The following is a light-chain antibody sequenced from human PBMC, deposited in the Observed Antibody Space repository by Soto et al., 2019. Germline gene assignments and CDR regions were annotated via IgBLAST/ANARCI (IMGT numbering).Light chain of an antibody. CDR3: QTYNSAPRT. J-gene: IGKJ1*01. CDR2: AAS. Sequence: DIQMTQSPSSLSASVGDRVTITCRASQGISNYLAWYQQKPGKVPKLLIYAASTLQSGVPSRFSVSGSWTDFTLTISSLQPEYVAPYYCQTYNSAPRTFGQGTKVEIK. CDR1: QGISNY. V-gene: IGKV1-27*01.